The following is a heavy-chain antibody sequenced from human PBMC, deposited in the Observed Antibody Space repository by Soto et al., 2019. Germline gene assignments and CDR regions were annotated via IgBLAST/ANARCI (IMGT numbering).Heavy chain of an antibody. Sequence: SVKVSCKASGGTFSSYAISWVRQAPGQGLEWMGGIIPIFGTANYAQKFQGRVTITADESTSTAYMELSSLRSEDTAVYYCARYIAARYYYYYGMDVWGQGTTVTVSS. V-gene: IGHV1-69*13. CDR1: GGTFSSYA. CDR2: IIPIFGTA. CDR3: ARYIAARYYYYYGMDV. D-gene: IGHD6-6*01. J-gene: IGHJ6*02.